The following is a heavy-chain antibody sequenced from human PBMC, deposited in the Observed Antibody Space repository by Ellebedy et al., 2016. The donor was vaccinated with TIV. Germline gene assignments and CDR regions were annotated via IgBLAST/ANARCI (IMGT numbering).Heavy chain of an antibody. Sequence: MPSETLSLTCSVSGGSINSDFYYWSWIRQRPGEGLEWLGYIYHSGSPNYNPSLNSRVTISLDRSKHQFSLKLNSVTAADTAVYYCVRHGLSGYSSSWFWNYWGQGTLVTVSS. J-gene: IGHJ4*02. CDR3: VRHGLSGYSSSWFWNY. CDR2: IYHSGSP. CDR1: GGSINSDFYY. D-gene: IGHD6-13*01. V-gene: IGHV4-31*02.